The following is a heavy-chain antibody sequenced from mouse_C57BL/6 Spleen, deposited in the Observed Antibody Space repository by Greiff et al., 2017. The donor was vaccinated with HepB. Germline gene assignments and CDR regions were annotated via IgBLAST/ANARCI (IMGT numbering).Heavy chain of an antibody. V-gene: IGHV5-6*01. CDR3: ARQGSYYGSSPYWYFEV. CDR2: ISSGGSYT. D-gene: IGHD1-1*01. CDR1: GFTFSSYG. J-gene: IGHJ1*03. Sequence: EVKLVESGGDLVKPGGSLKLSCAASGFTFSSYGMSWVRQTPDKRLEWVATISSGGSYTYYPDSVKGRITISRDNAKNTLYLQMSRLKSEDTAMYYCARQGSYYGSSPYWYFEVWGTGTTVTVSS.